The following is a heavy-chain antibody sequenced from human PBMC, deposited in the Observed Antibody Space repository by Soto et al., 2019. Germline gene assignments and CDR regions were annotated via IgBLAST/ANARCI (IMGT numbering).Heavy chain of an antibody. J-gene: IGHJ5*02. CDR2: IFYNVST. CDR3: ARSFYP. CDR1: GGSISHYH. Sequence: QLQLQESGPGLVKPSETLSLTCTVSGGSISHYHWNWIRQAPGKGMEWIGYIFYNVSTHYNPSLTSRVTISVDMSKNRLSLTLTSVTAADTAVYYCARSFYPWGQGTLVTVSS. V-gene: IGHV4-59*01.